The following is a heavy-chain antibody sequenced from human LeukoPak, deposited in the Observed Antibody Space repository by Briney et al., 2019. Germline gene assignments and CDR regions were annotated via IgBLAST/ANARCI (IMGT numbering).Heavy chain of an antibody. V-gene: IGHV4-30-2*01. CDR1: GGSISSGDYY. Sequence: PSETLSLTCTVSGGSISSGDYYWSWIRQPPGKGLEWIGYIYHSGSTYYNPSLKSRVTISVDRSKNQFSLKLSSVTAADTAVYYCARERTLWFDPWGQGTLVTVSS. CDR3: ARERTLWFDP. J-gene: IGHJ5*02. CDR2: IYHSGST.